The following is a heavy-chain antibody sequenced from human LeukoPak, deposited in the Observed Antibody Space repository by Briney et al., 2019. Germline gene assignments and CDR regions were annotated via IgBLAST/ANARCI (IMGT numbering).Heavy chain of an antibody. CDR1: GFTFSSYE. J-gene: IGHJ3*02. Sequence: GGSLRLSCAASGFTFSSYEMNWVRQAPGKGLEWVSYISSSSSYIYYADSVKGRFTISRGNAKNSLYLQMNSLRAEDTAVYYCARDWYDNSDAFDIWGQGTMVTVSS. CDR2: ISSSSSYI. V-gene: IGHV3-21*05. D-gene: IGHD3-9*01. CDR3: ARDWYDNSDAFDI.